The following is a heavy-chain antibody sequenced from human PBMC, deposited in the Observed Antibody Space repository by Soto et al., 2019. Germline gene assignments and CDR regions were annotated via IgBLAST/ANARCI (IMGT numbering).Heavy chain of an antibody. D-gene: IGHD2-8*01. CDR3: AKLRDFVVLPAGILDY. CDR1: GFTVTNAW. Sequence: GGSLRLSCAASGFTVTNAWMNWVRQAPGKGLEWVSVISGGGDTTYYTPSVKGRFTISRDDFRNTLYLQMNSLRTEDTAIYYCAKLRDFVVLPAGILDYWGPGTLVTVSS. V-gene: IGHV3-23*01. J-gene: IGHJ4*02. CDR2: ISGGGDTT.